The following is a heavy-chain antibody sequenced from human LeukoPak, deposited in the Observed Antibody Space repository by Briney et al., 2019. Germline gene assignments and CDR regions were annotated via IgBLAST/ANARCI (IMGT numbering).Heavy chain of an antibody. Sequence: GGSLRLSCAASGFTFSTDAMHWVRQAPGKGLEWVAVTSYDERNKYYADSVKGRFTISRDNSKNTLYLQMNSLRVEDTAVYYCARVADNSGWLIDYWGQGTLVTVS. CDR1: GFTFSTDA. D-gene: IGHD6-19*01. CDR2: TSYDERNK. J-gene: IGHJ4*02. V-gene: IGHV3-30*04. CDR3: ARVADNSGWLIDY.